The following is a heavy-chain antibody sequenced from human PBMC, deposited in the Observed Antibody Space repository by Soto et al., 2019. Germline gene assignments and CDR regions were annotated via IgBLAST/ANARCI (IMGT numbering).Heavy chain of an antibody. D-gene: IGHD2-2*02. CDR2: IIPILGIA. CDR3: ASGPYCSSTSCYSYYYYYMDV. CDR1: GGTFSSYT. Sequence: SVKVSCKASGGTFSSYTISWVRQAPGQGLEWVGRIIPILGIANYAQKFQGRVTITADKSTSTAYMELSSLRSEDTAVYYCASGPYCSSTSCYSYYYYYMDVWGKGTTVTVSS. J-gene: IGHJ6*03. V-gene: IGHV1-69*02.